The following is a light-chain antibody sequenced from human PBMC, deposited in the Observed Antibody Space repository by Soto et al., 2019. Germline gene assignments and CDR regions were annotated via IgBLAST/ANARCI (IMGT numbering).Light chain of an antibody. Sequence: DLQMAQSPSCLSASVGDRVTITCRASQSIAKSLNWYQKKTGKAPKLLIHSASTLQSGVPSRLSGGGNGTDFTITIDSMKPEDFETYYCQQSYSITRTFGQGTKVDIK. V-gene: IGKV1-39*01. CDR3: QQSYSITRT. J-gene: IGKJ1*01. CDR1: QSIAKS. CDR2: SAS.